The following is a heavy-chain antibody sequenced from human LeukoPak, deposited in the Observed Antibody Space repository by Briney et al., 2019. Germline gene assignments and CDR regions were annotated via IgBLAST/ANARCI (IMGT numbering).Heavy chain of an antibody. CDR3: VRHGLAVAGGTFDP. J-gene: IGHJ5*02. CDR2: IYYSGGH. V-gene: IGHV4-59*08. D-gene: IGHD6-19*01. CDR1: GGSISGFY. Sequence: SGTRSLTCSVSGGSISGFYWTWIRQPPGKALEWIGYIYYSGGHNYNPSLKSRVTISIDTSKNQFSLKLSSVTAADTAVYYCVRHGLAVAGGTFDPWGRGTLVTVSS.